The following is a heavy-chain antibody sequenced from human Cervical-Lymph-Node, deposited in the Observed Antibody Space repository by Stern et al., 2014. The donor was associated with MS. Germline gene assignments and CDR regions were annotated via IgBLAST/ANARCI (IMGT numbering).Heavy chain of an antibody. CDR2: IWYDGSNR. J-gene: IGHJ1*01. D-gene: IGHD2-15*01. V-gene: IGHV3-33*01. CDR3: AREGGTTAEYFQH. CDR1: GFTFSSSG. Sequence: VPLVESGGGVVQPGRSLRLSCAASGFTFSSSGMHWVRQAPGKGLEWLAIIWYDGSNRYYADSVKGRFTISRDNSKNTLYLQMNSLRAEDTAVYYCAREGGTTAEYFQHWGQGTLVTVSS.